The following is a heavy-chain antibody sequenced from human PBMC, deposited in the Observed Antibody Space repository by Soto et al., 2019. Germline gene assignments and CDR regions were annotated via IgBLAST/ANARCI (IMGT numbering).Heavy chain of an antibody. V-gene: IGHV5-10-1*01. D-gene: IGHD6-13*01. CDR3: ASLQAAAGDNDPPFAY. CDR2: IDPSDSYT. CDR1: GYSFTSYW. Sequence: EVQLVQSGAEVKKPGESLRISCKGSGYSFTSYWISWVRQMPGKGLEWMGRIDPSDSYTNYSPSFQGHVTISADKSITTAYRQWGTLKPSDTAMYYLASLQAAAGDNDPPFAYWGRGAVVTASS. J-gene: IGHJ4*02.